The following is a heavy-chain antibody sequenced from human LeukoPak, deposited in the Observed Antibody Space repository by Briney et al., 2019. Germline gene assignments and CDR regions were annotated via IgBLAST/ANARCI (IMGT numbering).Heavy chain of an antibody. J-gene: IGHJ4*02. CDR1: GGTFSSYA. D-gene: IGHD3-22*01. Sequence: SVKVSCKASGGTFSSYAISWVRQALGQGLEWMGGIIPIFGTANYAQKFQGRVTITTDESTSTAYMELSSLRSEDTAVYYRARAAYYYDSSGYYFDYWGQGTLVTVSS. CDR2: IIPIFGTA. CDR3: ARAAYYYDSSGYYFDY. V-gene: IGHV1-69*05.